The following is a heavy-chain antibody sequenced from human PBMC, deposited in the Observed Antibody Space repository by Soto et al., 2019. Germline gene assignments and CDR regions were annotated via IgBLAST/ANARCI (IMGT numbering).Heavy chain of an antibody. D-gene: IGHD3-3*01. V-gene: IGHV3-7*01. CDR1: GFTFSSYW. J-gene: IGHJ4*02. Sequence: EVQLVESGGGLVQPGGSLRLSFAASGFTFSSYWINWVRQTPGKGLEWVANIKGDGSEKYYVDSLKGRFTISRDNAKNSLYLHMNSLRAEDTAVYYCVRGTMAPGLDHWGQGTLVTVSS. CDR2: IKGDGSEK. CDR3: VRGTMAPGLDH.